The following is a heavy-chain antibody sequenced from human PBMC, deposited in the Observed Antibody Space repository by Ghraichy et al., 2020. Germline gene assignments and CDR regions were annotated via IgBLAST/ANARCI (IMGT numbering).Heavy chain of an antibody. Sequence: SETLSLTCTVSGGSIGSYYWSWIRQPAGKGLEWIGRIYTSGSTNYNPSLKSRVTMSVDTSKNQFSLKLSSVTAADTAVYYCATVAAAAQDAFDIWGQGTMVTVSS. CDR2: IYTSGST. V-gene: IGHV4-4*07. CDR1: GGSIGSYY. D-gene: IGHD6-13*01. CDR3: ATVAAAAQDAFDI. J-gene: IGHJ3*02.